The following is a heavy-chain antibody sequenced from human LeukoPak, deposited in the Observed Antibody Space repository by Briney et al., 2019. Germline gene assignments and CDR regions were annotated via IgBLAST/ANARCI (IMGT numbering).Heavy chain of an antibody. J-gene: IGHJ3*02. CDR1: AYTFTGYY. CDR3: ARTSRNGLDAFDI. Sequence: GSVTVSCTVSAYTFTGYYLHGVRQAPGQGGEGMGWMETNNGDKKYAQTFQGRVTMTRERARSTAYRELTRLTSDDTAVYYCARTSRNGLDAFDIWGQGTMVTVSS. CDR2: METNNGDK. D-gene: IGHD1-14*01. V-gene: IGHV1-2*02.